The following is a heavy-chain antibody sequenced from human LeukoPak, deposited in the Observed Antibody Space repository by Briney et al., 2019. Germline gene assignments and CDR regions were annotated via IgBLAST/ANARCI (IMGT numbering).Heavy chain of an antibody. CDR3: ARPYYYDSSGHFDAFDI. J-gene: IGHJ3*02. V-gene: IGHV4-39*01. CDR1: GGSISSSSYY. Sequence: SETLSLTCTVSGGSISSSSYYWGWIRQPPGTGLEWIGSIYYSGSTYYNPSLKSRVTISVDTSKNQFSLKLSSVTAADTAVYYCARPYYYDSSGHFDAFDIWGQGTMVTVSS. CDR2: IYYSGST. D-gene: IGHD3-22*01.